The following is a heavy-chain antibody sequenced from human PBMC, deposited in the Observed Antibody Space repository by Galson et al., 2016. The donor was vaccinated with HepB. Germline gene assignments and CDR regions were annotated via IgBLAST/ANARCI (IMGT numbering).Heavy chain of an antibody. CDR3: ANQNYNSGADY. D-gene: IGHD3-10*01. Sequence: LRLSCAGSGFNVSRNYLTWVRQAPGKGLEWVSLIYSGGDTYYADSVKGRFTLFRDNSKNTLFLQMNSLRAEYTAMYYCANQNYNSGADYWGQGTLVTVSP. V-gene: IGHV3-53*01. J-gene: IGHJ4*02. CDR1: GFNVSRNY. CDR2: IYSGGDT.